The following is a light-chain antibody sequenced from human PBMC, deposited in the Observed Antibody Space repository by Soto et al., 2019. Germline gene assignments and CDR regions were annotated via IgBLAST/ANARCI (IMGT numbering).Light chain of an antibody. J-gene: IGKJ5*01. CDR1: QGISNW. CDR2: SAS. Sequence: DIQMTQSPSSVSASVGDRVTIACRASQGISNWLAWYRQKPGKAPDLLISSASSLQSAVPSRFSGSGSETDFTLTISSLQPEDFAIYYCQQTHSVTITFGQGTRLEIK. V-gene: IGKV1D-12*01. CDR3: QQTHSVTIT.